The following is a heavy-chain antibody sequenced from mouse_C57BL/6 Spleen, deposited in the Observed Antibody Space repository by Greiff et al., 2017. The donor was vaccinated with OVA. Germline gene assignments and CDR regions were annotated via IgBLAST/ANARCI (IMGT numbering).Heavy chain of an antibody. CDR2: IRLKSDNYAT. D-gene: IGHD4-1*01. CDR3: TGTGTKDYFDY. CDR1: GFTFSNYW. V-gene: IGHV6-3*01. J-gene: IGHJ2*01. Sequence: EVKLLESGGGLVQPGGSMKLSCVASGFTFSNYWMNWVRQSPEKGLEWVAQIRLKSDNYATHYAESVKGRFTISRDDSKSSVYLQMNNLRAEDTGIYYCTGTGTKDYFDYWGQGTTLTVSS.